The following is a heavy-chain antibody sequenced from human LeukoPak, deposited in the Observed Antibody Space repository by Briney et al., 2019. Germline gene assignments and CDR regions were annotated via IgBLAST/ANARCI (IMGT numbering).Heavy chain of an antibody. Sequence: SETLSLTCAVYGGSFSAYYWTWIRQPPGKGLEWIGEINDGETTNYNPSLKSRVTMSVDRSKNQFSLKLSSVSAADTAVYYCARLEGLNTLDYWGQGTLVTVSS. CDR2: INDGETT. V-gene: IGHV4-34*01. CDR1: GGSFSAYY. J-gene: IGHJ4*02. CDR3: ARLEGLNTLDY.